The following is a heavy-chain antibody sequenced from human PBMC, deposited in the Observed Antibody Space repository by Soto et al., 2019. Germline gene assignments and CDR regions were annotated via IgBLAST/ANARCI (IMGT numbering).Heavy chain of an antibody. V-gene: IGHV4-30-2*01. J-gene: IGHJ3*02. Sequence: SETLSLTCAVSGGSISSGGYSWSWIRQPPGKGLEWIGYIYHSGSTYYNPSLKSRVTISVDRSKNQFSLKLSSVTAADTAVYYCARDSHDYGDYGDLFDICAQRTTVTVSS. CDR1: GGSISSGGYS. D-gene: IGHD4-17*01. CDR2: IYHSGST. CDR3: ARDSHDYGDYGDLFDI.